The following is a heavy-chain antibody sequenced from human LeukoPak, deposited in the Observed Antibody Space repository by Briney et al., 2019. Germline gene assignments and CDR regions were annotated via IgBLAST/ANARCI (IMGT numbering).Heavy chain of an antibody. CDR3: AREVRTYSSGWTLYLDY. Sequence: ASVKVSCEASGYSFSGYYIHWVRQAPGHRLEWMECISPNSDDTKYAQKFRGRVTLTRDTSISTAYMDLSSLRSDDTAVYYCAREVRTYSSGWTLYLDYWGQGTLVTVSS. CDR2: ISPNSDDT. D-gene: IGHD6-19*01. CDR1: GYSFSGYY. J-gene: IGHJ4*02. V-gene: IGHV1-2*02.